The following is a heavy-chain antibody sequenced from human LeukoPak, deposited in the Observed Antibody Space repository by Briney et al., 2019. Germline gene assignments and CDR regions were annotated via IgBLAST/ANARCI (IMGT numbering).Heavy chain of an antibody. D-gene: IGHD3-10*01. CDR1: GGSISSSSYY. V-gene: IGHV4-39*01. J-gene: IGHJ5*02. CDR2: IYYSGST. CDR3: ARLPALLWFGELLA. Sequence: SETLSLTCTVSGGSISSSSYYWGWIRQPPGKGLEWIGSIYYSGSTYYNPSLKSRVTISVDTSKNQFSLKLSSVTAADTAVYYCARLPALLWFGELLAWGQGTLVTVSS.